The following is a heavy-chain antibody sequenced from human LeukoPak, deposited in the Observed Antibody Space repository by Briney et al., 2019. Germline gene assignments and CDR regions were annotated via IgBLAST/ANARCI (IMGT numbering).Heavy chain of an antibody. CDR1: GGSISSYY. CDR2: ISDIGSI. Sequence: SETLSLTCTVSGGSISSYYWSWIRQPPVKGVEWIAYISDIGSINYNPSLKSRVTVSLDTSRNQVSLILSSVTAADTAVYYCARHRFGHLFDYWGQGTLVFVSS. V-gene: IGHV4-59*01. D-gene: IGHD3-16*01. CDR3: ARHRFGHLFDY. J-gene: IGHJ4*02.